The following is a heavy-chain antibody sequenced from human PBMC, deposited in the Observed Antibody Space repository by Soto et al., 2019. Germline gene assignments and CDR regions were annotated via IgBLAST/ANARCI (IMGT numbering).Heavy chain of an antibody. J-gene: IGHJ4*02. CDR2: IWYDGSNK. Sequence: QVQLVESGGGVVQPGRSLRLSYAASGFTFSSYGMHWVRQAPGKGLEWVAVIWYDGSNKYYADSVKGRFTISRDNSKNTLYLQMNSLRAEDTAVYYCAREGASSGYYPGYWGQGTLVTVSS. CDR3: AREGASSGYYPGY. D-gene: IGHD3-22*01. V-gene: IGHV3-33*01. CDR1: GFTFSSYG.